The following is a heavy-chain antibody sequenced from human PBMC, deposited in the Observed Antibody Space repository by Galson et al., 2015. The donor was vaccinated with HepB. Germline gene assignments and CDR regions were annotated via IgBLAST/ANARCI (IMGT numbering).Heavy chain of an antibody. V-gene: IGHV1-8*01. D-gene: IGHD3-3*02. Sequence: SVKVSCKASGYTFTSYDINWVRQATGQGLEWMGWMNPNSGNTGYAQKFQGRVTMTRNTSISTAYMELSSLRSEDTAVYYCARGRGGVIFGVVIIEGDYYYYKDVWGKGTTVTVSS. CDR2: MNPNSGNT. CDR3: ARGRGGVIFGVVIIEGDYYYYKDV. CDR1: GYTFTSYD. J-gene: IGHJ6*03.